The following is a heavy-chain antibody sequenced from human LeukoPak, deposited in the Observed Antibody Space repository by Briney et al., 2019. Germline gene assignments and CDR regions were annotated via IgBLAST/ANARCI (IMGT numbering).Heavy chain of an antibody. Sequence: GASVKVSCKASGYTFSSYYMHWVRQAPGQGLEWMGIINPTGGSTSYAQKFQGRVTNTRETSISTAYMELSRLRSDDTAVYYCAREWGGDYYDSSGYGPSLDYWGQGTLVTVSS. CDR3: AREWGGDYYDSSGYGPSLDY. V-gene: IGHV1-46*01. J-gene: IGHJ4*02. CDR1: GYTFSSYY. D-gene: IGHD3-22*01. CDR2: INPTGGST.